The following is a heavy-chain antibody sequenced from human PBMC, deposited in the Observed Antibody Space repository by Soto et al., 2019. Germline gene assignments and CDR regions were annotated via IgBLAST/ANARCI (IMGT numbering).Heavy chain of an antibody. J-gene: IGHJ5*02. V-gene: IGHV4-39*01. CDR1: GGSITSSSHF. CDR3: AGQTFTIAAASYGRSNWFDP. D-gene: IGHD6-25*01. CDR2: IYFTGNT. Sequence: SETLSLTCSASGGSITSSSHFWGWVRQPPGKWLEWIGTIYFTGNTYYTPPLKSRLTMSLDTSKNDFSLRLNSVTAAEPAVYYCAGQTFTIAAASYGRSNWFDPWGPGTLVTVSS.